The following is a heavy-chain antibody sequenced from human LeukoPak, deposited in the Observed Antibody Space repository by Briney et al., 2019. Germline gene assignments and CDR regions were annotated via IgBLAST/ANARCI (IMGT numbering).Heavy chain of an antibody. CDR1: GGTFSSYA. CDR2: IIPVFGTA. Sequence: SVKVSCKASGGTFSSYAISWVRQAPGQGLEWMGGIIPVFGTANYAQKFQGRVTITADESTSTAYMELSSLRSEDTAVYYCARGFGVVTPNRLYYFDYWGQGTLVTVSS. J-gene: IGHJ4*02. D-gene: IGHD3-3*01. V-gene: IGHV1-69*01. CDR3: ARGFGVVTPNRLYYFDY.